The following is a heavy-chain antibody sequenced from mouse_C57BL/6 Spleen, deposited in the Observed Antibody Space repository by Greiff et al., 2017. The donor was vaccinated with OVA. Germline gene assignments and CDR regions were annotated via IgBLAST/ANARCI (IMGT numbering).Heavy chain of an antibody. J-gene: IGHJ3*01. CDR1: GFNIKDDY. Sequence: EVQLQQSGAELVRPGASVKLSCTASGFNIKDDYMHWVKQRPEQGLEWIGWIDPENGDTEYASKFQGKATITADTSSNTAYLQLSSLTSEDTAVYYCTTANYYGSSYEGAWFAYWGQGTLVTVSA. CDR3: TTANYYGSSYEGAWFAY. V-gene: IGHV14-4*01. D-gene: IGHD1-1*01. CDR2: IDPENGDT.